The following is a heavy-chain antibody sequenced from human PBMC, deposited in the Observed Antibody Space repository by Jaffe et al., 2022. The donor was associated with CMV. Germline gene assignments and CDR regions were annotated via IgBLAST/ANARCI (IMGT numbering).Heavy chain of an antibody. CDR2: ISSSGSTI. CDR3: AREVLRITMVRGGGPIDAFDI. D-gene: IGHD3-10*01. J-gene: IGHJ3*02. Sequence: EVQLVESGGGLVQPGGSLRLSCAASGFTFSSYEMNWVRQAPGKGLEWVSYISSSGSTIYYADSVKGRFTISRDNAKNSLYLQMNSLRAEDTAVYYCAREVLRITMVRGGGPIDAFDIWGQGTMVTVSS. CDR1: GFTFSSYE. V-gene: IGHV3-48*03.